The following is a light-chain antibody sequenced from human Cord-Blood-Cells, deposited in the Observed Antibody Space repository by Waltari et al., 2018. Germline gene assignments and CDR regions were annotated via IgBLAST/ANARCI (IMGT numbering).Light chain of an antibody. CDR1: SSDVGGYNY. Sequence: QSALTQPASVSGSPGQSTTISCTGTSSDVGGYNYVPWYQQPPGKAPKLMIYDVSNRPSGVSNRFSGSKSGNTASLTISGLQAEDEADYYCSSYTSSSTYVFGTGTKVTVL. CDR3: SSYTSSSTYV. J-gene: IGLJ1*01. V-gene: IGLV2-14*01. CDR2: DVS.